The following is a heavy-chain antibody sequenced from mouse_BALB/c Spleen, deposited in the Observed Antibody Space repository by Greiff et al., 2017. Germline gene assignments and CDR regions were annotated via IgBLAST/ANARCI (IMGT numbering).Heavy chain of an antibody. J-gene: IGHJ2*01. CDR3: ASSPNWDRYYFDY. CDR2: ISYSGST. CDR1: GYSITSDYA. D-gene: IGHD4-1*01. Sequence: EVKLVESGPGLVKPSQSLSLTCTVTGYSITSDYAWNWIRQFPGNKLEWMGYISYSGSTSYNPSLKSRISITRDTSKNQFFLQLNSVTTEDTATYYCASSPNWDRYYFDYWGQGTTLTVSS. V-gene: IGHV3-2*02.